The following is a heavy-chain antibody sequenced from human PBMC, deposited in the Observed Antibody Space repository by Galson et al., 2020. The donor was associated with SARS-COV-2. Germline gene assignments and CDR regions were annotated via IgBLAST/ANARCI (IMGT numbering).Heavy chain of an antibody. CDR2: IDWDEDK. D-gene: IGHD6-13*01. CDR3: ARIAVAAAGSPYDY. CDR1: GFSLSTSGMC. J-gene: IGHJ4*02. Sequence: SGPTLVKPTQTLTLTCTFSGFSLSTSGMCVSWIRQPPGKALEWLARIDWDEDKYYSTSLKTRLTISKDTSKNQVVLTMTNMDPVDTATYYCARIAVAAAGSPYDYWGQGTLVTVSS. V-gene: IGHV2-70*11.